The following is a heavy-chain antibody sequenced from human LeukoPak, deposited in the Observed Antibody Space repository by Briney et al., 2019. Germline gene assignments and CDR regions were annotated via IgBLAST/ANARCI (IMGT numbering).Heavy chain of an antibody. D-gene: IGHD3-10*01. V-gene: IGHV4-61*01. J-gene: IGHJ5*02. CDR1: GGSVSSGSYY. CDR3: ARECYYGSGSCSKTEPRYNWFDP. Sequence: PSETLSLTCTVSGGSVSSGSYYWSWIRQPPGKGLEWIGYIYYSGSTNYNPSLKSRVTISVDTSKNQFSLKLSSVTAADTAVYYCARECYYGSGSCSKTEPRYNWFDPWGQGTLVTVSS. CDR2: IYYSGST.